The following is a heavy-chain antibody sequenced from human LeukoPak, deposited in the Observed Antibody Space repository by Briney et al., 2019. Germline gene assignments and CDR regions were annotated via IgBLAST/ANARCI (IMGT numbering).Heavy chain of an antibody. CDR3: ARRSGSRFFDH. CDR2: IYYSGDT. J-gene: IGHJ4*02. D-gene: IGHD1-26*01. CDR1: GGSIGSSPYF. V-gene: IGHV4-39*02. Sequence: SETLSLTCTVSGGSIGSSPYFWGWIRQPPGKGLEWIGTIYYSGDTYYNSSLKSRVTISVDTSKNHFSLRLSSVTAADTAVYYCARRSGSRFFDHWGQGTLVTVSS.